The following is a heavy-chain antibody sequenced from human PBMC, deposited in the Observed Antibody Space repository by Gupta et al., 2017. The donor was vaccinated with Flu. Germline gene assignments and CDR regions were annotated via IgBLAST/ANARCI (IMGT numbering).Heavy chain of an antibody. D-gene: IGHD1-1*01. CDR2: IYYSGST. CDR1: Y. Sequence: YWSWIRQHPGEGLEWIGYIYYSGSTYYNPSLKSRVTISVDTSKNQFSLKLSSVTAADTAVYYCARAIRRFDPWGQGTLVTVSS. J-gene: IGHJ5*02. CDR3: ARAIRRFDP. V-gene: IGHV4-31*02.